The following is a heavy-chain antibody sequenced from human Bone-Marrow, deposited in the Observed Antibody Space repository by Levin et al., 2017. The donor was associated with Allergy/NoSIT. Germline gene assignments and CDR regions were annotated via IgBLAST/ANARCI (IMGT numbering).Heavy chain of an antibody. V-gene: IGHV5-51*01. Sequence: GESLKISCKASGYRFTDHWIGWVRQMPGKDVEWLGIINPDDSDTRYSPSFQGQVTMSVDKSITTAYLQWRGLKASDTAIYYCARYFTVVREFGQKSYSYFYHMDVWGKGTMVTVSS. J-gene: IGHJ6*03. CDR1: GYRFTDHW. D-gene: IGHD3-10*01. CDR3: ARYFTVVREFGQKSYSYFYHMDV. CDR2: INPDDSDT.